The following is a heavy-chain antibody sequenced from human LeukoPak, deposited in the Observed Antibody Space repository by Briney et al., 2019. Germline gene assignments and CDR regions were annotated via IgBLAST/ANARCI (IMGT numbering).Heavy chain of an antibody. CDR1: GFTFSSYA. CDR3: ARDSLSRGWRYYYDSSGYYPVSYFDY. D-gene: IGHD3-22*01. CDR2: ISYDGSNK. Sequence: GGSLRLSCAASGFTFSSYAMHWVRQAPGKGLEWVAVISYDGSNKYYADSVKGRFTISRDNSKNTLYLQMNSLRAEDTAVYYCARDSLSRGWRYYYDSSGYYPVSYFDYWGQGTLVTVSS. V-gene: IGHV3-30*01. J-gene: IGHJ4*02.